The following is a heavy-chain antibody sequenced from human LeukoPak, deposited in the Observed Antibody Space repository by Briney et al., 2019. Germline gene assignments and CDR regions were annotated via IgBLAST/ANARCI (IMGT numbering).Heavy chain of an antibody. V-gene: IGHV3-53*01. CDR3: AKDDSGSYYPYYYYMDV. Sequence: GGSLRLSCAASGFTVSNKYMTWVRQAPGKGLEWVSLIYSDGRTYYADSVKGRCTISRDNSKNTLYLQMNSLRAEDTAVYYCAKDDSGSYYPYYYYMDVWGKGTTVTISS. D-gene: IGHD1-26*01. CDR2: IYSDGRT. CDR1: GFTVSNKY. J-gene: IGHJ6*03.